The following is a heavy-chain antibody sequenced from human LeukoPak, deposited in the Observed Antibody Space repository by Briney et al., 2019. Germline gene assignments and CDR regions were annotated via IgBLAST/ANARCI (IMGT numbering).Heavy chain of an antibody. D-gene: IGHD3-3*01. CDR2: IYYSGTT. J-gene: IGHJ3*02. CDR1: GGAISSGGYY. CDR3: ARDEGLPDFWSGTPRGAFDI. Sequence: SETLSLTCNVSGGAISSGGYYWSWIRQHPGKGLEWIGYIYYSGTTYYNPSLKSRVTISVDTSENQFSLKLTSVTAADTAVYYCARDEGLPDFWSGTPRGAFDIWGQGTMVTVSS. V-gene: IGHV4-31*03.